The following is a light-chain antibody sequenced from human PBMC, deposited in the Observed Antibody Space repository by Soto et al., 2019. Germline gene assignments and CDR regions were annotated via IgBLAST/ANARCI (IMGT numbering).Light chain of an antibody. CDR3: ISFTTRATYV. CDR2: DVS. V-gene: IGLV2-14*01. J-gene: IGLJ1*01. Sequence: QSVLTQPASVSGSPGQSSTISCTGTSSDVGNYDYVSWYQQHPGKVPKLMIYDVSNRPSGVSNRFSGSKSGNTASLTISGLQAEDEADYYCISFTTRATYVFGTGTKVTVL. CDR1: SSDVGNYDY.